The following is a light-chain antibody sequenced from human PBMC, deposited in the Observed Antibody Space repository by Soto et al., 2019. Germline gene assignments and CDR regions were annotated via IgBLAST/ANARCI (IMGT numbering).Light chain of an antibody. V-gene: IGKV3-20*01. CDR2: GAS. CDR1: QSDSNNY. Sequence: EIVLTQSPGTLSLSPGDTAALSCRASQSDSNNYLAWYQQKPGQAPRLLIYGASSRATGIPDRFSGSASGTDFTLTISRLEPEDFAVYYCQQYGTSPRMFGQGTKVEIK. CDR3: QQYGTSPRM. J-gene: IGKJ1*01.